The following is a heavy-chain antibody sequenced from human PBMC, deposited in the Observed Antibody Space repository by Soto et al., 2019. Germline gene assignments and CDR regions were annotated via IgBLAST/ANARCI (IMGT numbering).Heavy chain of an antibody. CDR1: EFTFSNYW. CDR3: ARGFRWGMDV. CDR2: INGDGSEV. D-gene: IGHD2-15*01. Sequence: LRLSCAASEFTFSNYWLHWVRQTPGKGLIWVSRINGDGSEVFYADSVRGRFTISRDNAKNTLYLQMTGLRVEDTALYYCARGFRWGMDVWGQGTTVTVSS. J-gene: IGHJ6*02. V-gene: IGHV3-74*01.